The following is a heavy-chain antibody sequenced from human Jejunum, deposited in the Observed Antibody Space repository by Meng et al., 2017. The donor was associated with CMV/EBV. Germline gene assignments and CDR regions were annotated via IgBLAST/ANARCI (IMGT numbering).Heavy chain of an antibody. CDR2: ISSSGDIT. V-gene: IGHV3-23*01. CDR3: AKDRRGYTYGYGSFDL. D-gene: IGHD5-18*01. Sequence: SECSFSTYFRGWVRQAPGKGLEWVSTISSSGDITYYADSVKGRFTISRDNSKDTLYLQLNSLTAEDTAVYYCAKDRRGYTYGYGSFDLWGQGTLVTVSS. J-gene: IGHJ4*02. CDR1: ECSFSTYF.